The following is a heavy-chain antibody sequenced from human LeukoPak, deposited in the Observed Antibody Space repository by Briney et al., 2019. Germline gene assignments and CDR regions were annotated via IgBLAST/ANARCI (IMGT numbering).Heavy chain of an antibody. CDR3: ARGRGIVATRGLFDY. CDR1: GGSISSYY. D-gene: IGHD5-12*01. J-gene: IGHJ4*02. Sequence: PPETLSLTCTVSGGSISSYYWSWIRQPPGKGLEWIGYIYYSGSTNYNPSLKSRVTISVDTSKNQFSLKLSSVTAADTAVYYCARGRGIVATRGLFDYWGQGTLVTVSS. CDR2: IYYSGST. V-gene: IGHV4-59*12.